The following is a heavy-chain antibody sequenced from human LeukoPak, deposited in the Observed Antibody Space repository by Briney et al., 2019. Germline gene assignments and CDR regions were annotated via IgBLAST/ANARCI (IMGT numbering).Heavy chain of an antibody. V-gene: IGHV4-39*01. Sequence: SETLPLTCTVSGGSISSSSYYWGWIRQPPGKGLEWIGSIYYSGSTYYNPSLKSRVTISVDTSKNQFSLKLSSVTAADTAVYYCARYAHYFDYWGQGTLVTVSS. CDR1: GGSISSSSYY. J-gene: IGHJ4*02. CDR3: ARYAHYFDY. CDR2: IYYSGST.